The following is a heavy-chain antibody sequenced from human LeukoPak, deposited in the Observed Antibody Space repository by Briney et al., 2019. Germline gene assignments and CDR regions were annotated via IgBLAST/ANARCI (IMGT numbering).Heavy chain of an antibody. J-gene: IGHJ4*02. CDR1: GGSISSYY. CDR3: ARHVDGYGPYFDY. V-gene: IGHV4-59*08. Sequence: SDTLSLTCTVSGGSISSYYWSWIRQPPGKGLEWIGYIYYSGSTNYNPSLKSRVTISVDTSKNQFSLKLSSVTAADTAVYYCARHVDGYGPYFDYWGQGTLVTVSS. CDR2: IYYSGST. D-gene: IGHD5-12*01.